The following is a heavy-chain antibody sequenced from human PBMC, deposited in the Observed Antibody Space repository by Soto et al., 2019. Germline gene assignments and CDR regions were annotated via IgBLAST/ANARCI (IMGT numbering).Heavy chain of an antibody. V-gene: IGHV3-23*01. CDR1: GFTFSNYA. D-gene: IGHD6-19*01. Sequence: GGALRLSCAASGFTFSNYAMTWVRQAPGKGLEWVSGISGGGNSTYYADSVKGRFTISRDNSKNALNLQMNSLRAEDTAVYYCAKTESSGWSTRYGMDVWGQGTTVTVSS. J-gene: IGHJ6*02. CDR2: ISGGGNST. CDR3: AKTESSGWSTRYGMDV.